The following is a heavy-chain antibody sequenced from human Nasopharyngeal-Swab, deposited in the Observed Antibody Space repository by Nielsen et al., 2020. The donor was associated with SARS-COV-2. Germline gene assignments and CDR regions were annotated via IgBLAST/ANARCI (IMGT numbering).Heavy chain of an antibody. CDR2: IKQDGSEK. CDR3: AKDAGGYSSS. Sequence: GESLKISCAASGFTFSSYWMSWVRQAPGKGLEWVANIKQDGSEKYYVDSVKGRFTISRDNSKNTLYLQMNSLRAEDTAVYYCAKDAGGYSSSWGQGTLVTVSS. D-gene: IGHD6-13*01. J-gene: IGHJ4*02. CDR1: GFTFSSYW. V-gene: IGHV3-7*01.